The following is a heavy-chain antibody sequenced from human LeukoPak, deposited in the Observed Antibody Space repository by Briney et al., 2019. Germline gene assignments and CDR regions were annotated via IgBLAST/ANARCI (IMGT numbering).Heavy chain of an antibody. CDR1: GFTFSSSW. CDR2: ITRDGSST. CDR3: ARDPGYESWSPFWGGMDV. J-gene: IGHJ6*04. D-gene: IGHD3-16*01. Sequence: GGSLRLSCAASGFTFSSSWMHWVRHAPGKGLGWVSRITRDGSSTTYADSVKGRFTTSRDNAKTTLYLQMDSLRDDDTAVYYCARDPGYESWSPFWGGMDVWGKGTTVIVSS. V-gene: IGHV3-74*01.